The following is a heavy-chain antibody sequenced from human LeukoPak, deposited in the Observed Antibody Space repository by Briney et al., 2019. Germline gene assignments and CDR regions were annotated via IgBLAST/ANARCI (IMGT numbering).Heavy chain of an antibody. V-gene: IGHV1-69*05. CDR2: IIPIFGTA. CDR3: ARCVRTSLYYYYYYMDV. D-gene: IGHD1-7*01. CDR1: GGTFSSYA. J-gene: IGHJ6*03. Sequence: GASVKVSCKASGGTFSSYAISWVRQAPGQGLEWMGRIIPIFGTANYAQKFQGRVTITTDESTSTAYMELSSLRSEDTAVYYCARCVRTSLYYYYYYMDVWGKGTTVTVSS.